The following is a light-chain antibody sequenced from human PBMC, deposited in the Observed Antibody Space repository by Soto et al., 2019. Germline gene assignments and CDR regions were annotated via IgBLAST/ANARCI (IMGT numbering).Light chain of an antibody. Sequence: DIVLTQSPGTLSLSPGERATLSCWASQSVRSNYLAWYQQKPGQAPRLLIYGASSRATRIPDRFSGTWSGTDLTLTISRLETEEFAVYYCQQYRGSPYTLGQETKLAIK. J-gene: IGKJ2*01. CDR2: GAS. V-gene: IGKV3-20*01. CDR3: QQYRGSPYT. CDR1: QSVRSNY.